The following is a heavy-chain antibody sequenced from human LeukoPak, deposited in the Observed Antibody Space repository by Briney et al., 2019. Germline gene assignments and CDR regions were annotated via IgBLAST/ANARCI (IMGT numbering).Heavy chain of an antibody. Sequence: SVKVSCKASGGTFSSYAISWVRQAPGQGLEWMGGIIPIFGTANYAQKFQGRVTITADESTSAAYMELSRLRSEDTAVYYCARGEDYYGSGSLSATYGMDVWGQGTTVTVSS. D-gene: IGHD3-10*01. CDR3: ARGEDYYGSGSLSATYGMDV. J-gene: IGHJ6*02. CDR2: IIPIFGTA. V-gene: IGHV1-69*13. CDR1: GGTFSSYA.